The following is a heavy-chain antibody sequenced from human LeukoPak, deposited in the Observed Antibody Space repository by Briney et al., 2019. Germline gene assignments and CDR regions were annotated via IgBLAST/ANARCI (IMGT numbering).Heavy chain of an antibody. CDR2: IYYSGST. D-gene: IGHD3-10*01. CDR1: GGSISSSSYY. V-gene: IGHV4-39*01. Sequence: SETLSLTCTVSGGSISSSSYYWGWIRQPPGTGLEWIGSIYYSGSTYYNPSLKSRVTISVDTSKNQFSLKLSSVTAADTAVYYCARLVRGVTLTGVFDYWGQGTLVTVSS. CDR3: ARLVRGVTLTGVFDY. J-gene: IGHJ4*02.